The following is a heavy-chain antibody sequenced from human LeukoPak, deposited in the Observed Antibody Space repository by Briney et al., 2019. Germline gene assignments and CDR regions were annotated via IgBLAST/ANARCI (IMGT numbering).Heavy chain of an antibody. V-gene: IGHV3-7*01. CDR1: GFTFSDFW. J-gene: IGHJ4*02. CDR2: IKQDGSEK. CDR3: VRDWSFCSGTGCXXXDY. Sequence: GGSLRLSCAASGFTFSDFWMSWVRQAPGKGLESVANIKQDGSEKYYVDSVKGRFTISRDNAQNSLYLQMNSLRAEDTAVYYCVRDWSFCSGTGCXXXDYWGQGTLVTVSS. D-gene: IGHD3-3*01.